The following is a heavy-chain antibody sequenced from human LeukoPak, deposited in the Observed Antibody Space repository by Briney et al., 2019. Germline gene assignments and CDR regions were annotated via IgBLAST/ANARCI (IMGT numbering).Heavy chain of an antibody. D-gene: IGHD3-22*01. V-gene: IGHV3-48*02. J-gene: IGHJ3*02. CDR3: ASPGPISSGDAFDI. CDR2: ISSSSGTI. Sequence: GGSLRLSCAASGFTFSSYSMNWVRQAPGKGLEWVSYISSSSGTIYYADSVKGRFTISRDNAKNSLYLQMNSLRDEDTAVYYCASPGPISSGDAFDIWGQGTMVTVSS. CDR1: GFTFSSYS.